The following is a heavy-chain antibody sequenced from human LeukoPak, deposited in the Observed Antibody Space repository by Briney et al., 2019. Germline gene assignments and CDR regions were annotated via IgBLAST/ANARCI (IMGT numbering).Heavy chain of an antibody. CDR1: GFTFSSYA. CDR2: ISGSGAST. D-gene: IGHD2-2*01. Sequence: GGSLGLSCATSGFTFSSYAMSWVRQAPGKGLEWVSGISGSGASTYYEDSVKGRFTISRDNSKNTLYLQMNSLRVEDTAVYYCAKQRSEVPVAAANYWGQGSLVTVSS. J-gene: IGHJ4*02. CDR3: AKQRSEVPVAAANY. V-gene: IGHV3-23*01.